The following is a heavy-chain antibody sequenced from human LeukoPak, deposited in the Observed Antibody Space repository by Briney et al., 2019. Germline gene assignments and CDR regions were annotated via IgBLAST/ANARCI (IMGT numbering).Heavy chain of an antibody. CDR3: AKSPRTVTTIFDY. J-gene: IGHJ4*02. D-gene: IGHD5-12*01. V-gene: IGHV4-59*01. CDR2: IHERGST. Sequence: SETLSLTCTVSGDFISSYYWSWLRQSPGEGLEWIGYIHERGSTNHNPSFKSRVTMSVDTSKNQFSLKLTSVTAADTAVYFCAKSPRTVTTIFDYWGQGTLVTVSS. CDR1: GDFISSYY.